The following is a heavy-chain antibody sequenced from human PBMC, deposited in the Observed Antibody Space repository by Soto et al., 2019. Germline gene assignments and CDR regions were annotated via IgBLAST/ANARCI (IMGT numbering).Heavy chain of an antibody. CDR2: INPRGGST. D-gene: IGHD3-10*01. V-gene: IGHV1-46*01. Sequence: ASVKVSCKASGYTFTSYYMHWVRQAPGQGLEWMGIINPRGGSTSYAQKFQGRVTMTRDTSTSTGYMELSSLRSEDTAVYYWARTDYPDYYYGIDVWGQGTTVTVSS. CDR1: GYTFTSYY. CDR3: ARTDYPDYYYGIDV. J-gene: IGHJ6*02.